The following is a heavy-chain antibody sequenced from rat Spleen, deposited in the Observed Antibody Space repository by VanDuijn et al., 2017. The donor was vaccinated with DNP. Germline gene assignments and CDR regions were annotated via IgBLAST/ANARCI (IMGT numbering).Heavy chain of an antibody. V-gene: IGHV2-16*01. D-gene: IGHD1-3*01. Sequence: QVQLEESGPGLMQPSETLSLTCTVSGFSLTSNGVGWVRTPLGTGLEWRGVIWTNGGTDYNSALKSRLSISRDTSKSQVFLKMNSLQTEDTAMYFCARNFNYAMDAWGQGTSVTVSS. CDR1: GFSLTSNG. CDR3: ARNFNYAMDA. J-gene: IGHJ4*01. CDR2: IWTNGGT.